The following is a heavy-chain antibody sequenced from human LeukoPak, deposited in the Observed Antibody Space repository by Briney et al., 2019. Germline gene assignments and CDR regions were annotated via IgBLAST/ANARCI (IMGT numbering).Heavy chain of an antibody. D-gene: IGHD4-11*01. CDR2: IYTSGST. J-gene: IGHJ5*02. V-gene: IGHV4-4*07. CDR3: ARDDNDSNGPSDP. Sequence: SETLSLTCAVYGGSFSSYYWSWIRQPAGKGLEWIGRIYTSGSTNYNPSLKSRVTMSVDTSKNQFSLKLSSVTAADTAVYYCARDDNDSNGPSDPWGQGTLVTVSS. CDR1: GGSFSSYY.